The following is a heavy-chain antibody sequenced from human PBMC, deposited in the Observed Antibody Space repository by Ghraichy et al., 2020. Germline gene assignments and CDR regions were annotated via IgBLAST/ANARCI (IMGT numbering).Heavy chain of an antibody. CDR1: GFTFSSYG. Sequence: GESLNISCAASGFTFSSYGMHWVRQAPGKGLEWVAVISYDGSNKYYADSVKGRFTISRDNSKNTLYLQMNSLRAEDTAVYYCAKDRVRYSNYVDAFDIWGQGTMVTVSS. CDR3: AKDRVRYSNYVDAFDI. CDR2: ISYDGSNK. J-gene: IGHJ3*02. V-gene: IGHV3-30*18. D-gene: IGHD4-11*01.